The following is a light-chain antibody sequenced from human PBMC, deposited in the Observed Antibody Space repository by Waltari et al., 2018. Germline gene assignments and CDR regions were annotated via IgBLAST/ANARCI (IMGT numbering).Light chain of an antibody. Sequence: NCKSSQSVLYSSNNKNYLAWYQQKPGQPPKLLIYWASTRESGVPDRFSGSGSGTDFTLTISSLQAEDVAVYYCQQYYSTPYTFGQGTKLEIK. CDR1: QSVLYSSNNKNY. CDR2: WAS. V-gene: IGKV4-1*01. J-gene: IGKJ2*01. CDR3: QQYYSTPYT.